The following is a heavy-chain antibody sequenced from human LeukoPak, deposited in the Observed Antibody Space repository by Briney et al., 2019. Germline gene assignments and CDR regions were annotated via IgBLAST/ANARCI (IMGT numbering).Heavy chain of an antibody. CDR3: ARGGHYTFDAFDT. J-gene: IGHJ3*02. V-gene: IGHV3-48*03. CDR2: ISSSGSTI. CDR1: GFTFSSYE. D-gene: IGHD3-22*01. Sequence: PGGSLRLSCAASGFTFSSYEMNWVRQAPGKGLEWVSYISSSGSTIYYADSVKGRFTISRDNAKNTLYLQMNSLRGEDTAVYYCARGGHYTFDAFDTWGQRTMVTVSS.